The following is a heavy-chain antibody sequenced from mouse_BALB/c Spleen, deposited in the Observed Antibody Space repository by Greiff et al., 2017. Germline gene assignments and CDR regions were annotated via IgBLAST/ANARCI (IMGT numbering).Heavy chain of an antibody. V-gene: IGHV3-6*02. D-gene: IGHD1-1*01. CDR3: AREGGDYYGSSWFAY. Sequence: EVKLVESGPGLVKPSQSLSLTCSVTGYSITSGYYWNWIRQFPGNKLEWMGYISYDGSNNYNPSLKNRISITRDTSKNQFFLKLNSVTTEDTATYYCAREGGDYYGSSWFAYWGQGTLVTVSA. CDR1: GYSITSGYY. J-gene: IGHJ3*01. CDR2: ISYDGSN.